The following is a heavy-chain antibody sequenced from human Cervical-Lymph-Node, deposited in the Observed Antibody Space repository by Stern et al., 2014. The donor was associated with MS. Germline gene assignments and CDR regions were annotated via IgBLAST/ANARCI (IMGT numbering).Heavy chain of an antibody. CDR3: TIPSTLVTGFYTDPDY. Sequence: QVQLVQSGAEVKKPGSSVIVSCKASGITFSSSTFSWVRQAPGQGLEWMGRIIPMVSGETYARNLQDRVTITADTSTNTAYRELASLRSDDTALYYCTIPSTLVTGFYTDPDYWGQGTLITVSS. CDR2: IIPMVSGE. J-gene: IGHJ4*02. CDR1: GITFSSST. D-gene: IGHD3/OR15-3a*01. V-gene: IGHV1-69*02.